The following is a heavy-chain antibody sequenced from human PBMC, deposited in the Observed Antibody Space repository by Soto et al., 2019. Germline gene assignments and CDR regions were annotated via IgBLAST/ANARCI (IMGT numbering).Heavy chain of an antibody. CDR3: STRAYDTNGYYRFDP. J-gene: IGHJ5*01. Sequence: QVQLQQWGAGLLKPSETLSLTCAVYGGSFSGHSWTWIRQSPGKVLEWIGDINHSGRVNYSPSLKSRVTISLDTSKNQCSLTLSAVTAADTAMYYCSTRAYDTNGYYRFDPWGQGTLVTVSS. V-gene: IGHV4-34*01. CDR1: GGSFSGHS. D-gene: IGHD3-22*01. CDR2: INHSGRV.